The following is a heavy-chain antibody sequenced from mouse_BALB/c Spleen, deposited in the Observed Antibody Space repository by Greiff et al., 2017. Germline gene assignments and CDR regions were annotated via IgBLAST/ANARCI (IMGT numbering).Heavy chain of an antibody. CDR1: GFTFSSYG. J-gene: IGHJ2*01. V-gene: IGHV5-6*01. Sequence: EVQGVESGGDLVKPGGSLKLSCAASGFTFSSYGMSWVRQTPDKRLEWVATISSGGSYTYYPDSVKGRFTISRDNAKNTLYLQMSSLKSEDTAMYYCARQGYYNYFDYWAKAPLSQSPQ. CDR3: ARQGYYNYFDY. D-gene: IGHD1-1*01. CDR2: ISSGGSYT.